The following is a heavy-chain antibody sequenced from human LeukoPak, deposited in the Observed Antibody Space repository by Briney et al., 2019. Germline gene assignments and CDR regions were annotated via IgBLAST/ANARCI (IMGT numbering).Heavy chain of an antibody. CDR1: GFTFSSYA. CDR2: ISSNGGGT. D-gene: IGHD3-16*01. CDR3: AVGLRLGELLLQEAEYYFDY. Sequence: GGSLRLSCAASGFTFSSYAMHWVRQAPGRGLEYVSAISSNGGGTYYANSVKGRFIISRDNSKNTLYLQMGSLRAEDMAVYYCAVGLRLGELLLQEAEYYFDYWGQGTLVTVSS. V-gene: IGHV3-64*01. J-gene: IGHJ4*02.